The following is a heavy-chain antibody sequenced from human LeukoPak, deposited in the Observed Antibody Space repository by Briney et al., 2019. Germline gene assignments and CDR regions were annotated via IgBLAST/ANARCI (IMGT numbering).Heavy chain of an antibody. J-gene: IGHJ4*02. Sequence: GGSLRLSCAASGFTFSTHSMNWVRQAPGKGLEWVSPIGSSSSSIYYADSVKGRFTISRDNAKNSLYLQMNSLRAEDTAVYYCARETGEAFDYWGQGTLVTVSS. V-gene: IGHV3-21*01. D-gene: IGHD7-27*01. CDR3: ARETGEAFDY. CDR1: GFTFSTHS. CDR2: IGSSSSSI.